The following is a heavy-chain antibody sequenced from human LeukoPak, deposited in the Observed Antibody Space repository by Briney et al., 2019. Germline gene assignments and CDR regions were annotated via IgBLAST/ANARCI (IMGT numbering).Heavy chain of an antibody. D-gene: IGHD3-10*01. CDR2: IKQDGSEK. CDR3: AKHSGSYGRPLDY. CDR1: GFTFSSYW. Sequence: GGSLRLSCAASGFTFSSYWMSWVRQAPGKGLEWVANIKQDGSEKYYVDSVKGRFTISRDNSKNTLCLQMNSLRAEDTAAYYCAKHSGSYGRPLDYWGQGTLVTVSS. J-gene: IGHJ4*02. V-gene: IGHV3-7*03.